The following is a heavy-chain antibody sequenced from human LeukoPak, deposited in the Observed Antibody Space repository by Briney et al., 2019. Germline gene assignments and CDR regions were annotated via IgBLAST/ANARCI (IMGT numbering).Heavy chain of an antibody. D-gene: IGHD3-3*01. J-gene: IGHJ4*02. CDR1: GGSISGYY. Sequence: SETLSLTCTVSGGSISGYYWSWIRQPPGKGLEWIGYIYYSGSTNYNPSLKSRVTISVDTSKSLFSLKLSSVTAADTAVYYCARVRFLEWSYYLDYWGQGTLVTVSS. CDR3: ARVRFLEWSYYLDY. V-gene: IGHV4-59*01. CDR2: IYYSGST.